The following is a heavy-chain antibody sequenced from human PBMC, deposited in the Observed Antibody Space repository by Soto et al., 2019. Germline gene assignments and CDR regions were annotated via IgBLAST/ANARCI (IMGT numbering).Heavy chain of an antibody. J-gene: IGHJ3*02. CDR3: ARGYCSGGSCLGIDAFDI. V-gene: IGHV1-69*02. Sequence: QVPLVQSGAEVQKPGSSVKVSCKASGGTFRSYTISWVRQAPGQGLEWMGRIIPILGIANYAQKFQGRVTITADKSTRTAYMELSSLRSEDTAVYYCARGYCSGGSCLGIDAFDIWGQGTMVTVSS. D-gene: IGHD2-15*01. CDR1: GGTFRSYT. CDR2: IIPILGIA.